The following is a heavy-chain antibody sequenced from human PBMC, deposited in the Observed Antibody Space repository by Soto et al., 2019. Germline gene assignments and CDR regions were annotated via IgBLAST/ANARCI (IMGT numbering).Heavy chain of an antibody. CDR3: ASGGYYDSLTGYYPTTYGMDV. D-gene: IGHD3-9*01. V-gene: IGHV1-18*01. J-gene: IGHJ6*02. CDR2: ISAYNGNT. CDR1: GYTFTSYG. Sequence: QVQLVQSGAEVKKPGASVKVSCKASGYTFTSYGISWVRQAPGKGLEWLGWISAYNGNTHYAQKLQGRVTMTTDTSTSTTNMQLRSLRSVYTAVYYCASGGYYDSLTGYYPTTYGMDVWGQGTTVTVSS.